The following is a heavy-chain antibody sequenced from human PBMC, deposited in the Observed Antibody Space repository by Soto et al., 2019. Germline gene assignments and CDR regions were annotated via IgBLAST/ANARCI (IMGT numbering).Heavy chain of an antibody. J-gene: IGHJ6*02. CDR3: AEYYDFWSGEPYYYYGMDV. CDR2: ISSSSSYI. Sequence: GGSLRLSCAASGFTFSSYSMNWVRQAPGKGLEWVSSISSSSSYIYYADSVKGRFTISRDNAKNSLYLQMNSLRAEDTAVYYCAEYYDFWSGEPYYYYGMDVWGQGTTVTVSS. CDR1: GFTFSSYS. V-gene: IGHV3-21*04. D-gene: IGHD3-3*01.